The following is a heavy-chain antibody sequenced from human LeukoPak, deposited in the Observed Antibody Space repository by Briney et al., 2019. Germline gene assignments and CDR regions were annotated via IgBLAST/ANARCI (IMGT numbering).Heavy chain of an antibody. CDR1: GFTFSTNA. CDR2: INHSGST. CDR3: ARAPKNCSSTSCWYFDY. Sequence: GSLRLSCLTSGFTFSTNAMSWIRQPPGKGLEWIGEINHSGSTNYNPSLKSRVTISVDTSKNQFSLKLSSVTAADTAVYYCARAPKNCSSTSCWYFDYWGQGTLVTVSS. V-gene: IGHV4-34*01. D-gene: IGHD2-2*01. J-gene: IGHJ4*02.